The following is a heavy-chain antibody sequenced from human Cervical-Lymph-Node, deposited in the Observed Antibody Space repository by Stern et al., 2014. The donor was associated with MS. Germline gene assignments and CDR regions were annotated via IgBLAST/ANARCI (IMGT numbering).Heavy chain of an antibody. D-gene: IGHD3-22*01. V-gene: IGHV4-31*03. CDR2: IYYSGST. CDR1: GGSISSGGYY. Sequence: QVKLQESGPGLVKPSQTLSLTCTVSGGSISSGGYYGSWIRQPPGKGLEWLGYIYYSGSTYYNPSLKSRVSLSLVTSKNQVALKLSSVTAADTAVYYCARDLRYYYDSSGYYYRWFDPWGQGTLVTVSS. J-gene: IGHJ5*02. CDR3: ARDLRYYYDSSGYYYRWFDP.